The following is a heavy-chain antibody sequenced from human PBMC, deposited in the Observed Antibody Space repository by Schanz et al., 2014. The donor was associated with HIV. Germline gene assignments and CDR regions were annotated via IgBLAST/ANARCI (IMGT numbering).Heavy chain of an antibody. CDR2: ISTSGANT. Sequence: EVQLLESGGGLVQPGKSLRLSCAASGFTFGSYAMSWVRQAPGKGLEWVSAISTSGANTYYADSVKGRFTISRDNSKNTLYLQMNSLRAEDTAVYYCAKARGAFDIWGQGTMVTVSS. J-gene: IGHJ3*02. CDR3: AKARGAFDI. CDR1: GFTFGSYA. V-gene: IGHV3-23*01.